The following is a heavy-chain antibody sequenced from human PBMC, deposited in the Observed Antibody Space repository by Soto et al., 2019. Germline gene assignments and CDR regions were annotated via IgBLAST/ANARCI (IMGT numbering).Heavy chain of an antibody. J-gene: IGHJ4*02. CDR2: INPSGGST. Sequence: GASVKVSCKASGYTFTSYYMYWVRQAPGQGLEWMGIINPSGGSTSYAQKFQGRVTMTRDTSTSTVYMELSSLRSEDTAVYYCAPSLGPRTHFDYWGQGTLVTVSS. CDR3: APSLGPRTHFDY. V-gene: IGHV1-46*01. CDR1: GYTFTSYY.